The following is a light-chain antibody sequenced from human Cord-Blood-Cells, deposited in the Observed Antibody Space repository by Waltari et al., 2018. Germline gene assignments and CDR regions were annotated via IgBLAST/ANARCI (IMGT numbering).Light chain of an antibody. CDR1: SSAVGSYNL. CDR2: EGS. J-gene: IGLJ3*02. V-gene: IGLV2-23*01. Sequence: QSALTQPASVSGSPGQSITIPSPGTSSAVGSYNLVSCYQHQPGKAPKLMIYEGSKRPSGVSNRFSCSKSGNTASLTISGLQAEDEADYYCCSYAGSSTWVFGGGTKLTVL. CDR3: CSYAGSSTWV.